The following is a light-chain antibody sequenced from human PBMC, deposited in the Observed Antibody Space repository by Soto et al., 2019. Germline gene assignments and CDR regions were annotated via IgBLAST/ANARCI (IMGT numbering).Light chain of an antibody. V-gene: IGLV2-14*01. J-gene: IGLJ2*01. Sequence: QSALTQPASVSGSPGQSITISCTGTASDVDGYNSVSWYQQLPGKAPKLMIYDVSNRPSGVSSRFSGSKSGSTASLTISGLQAEDEADYYCRSYSGSTTLGVVFGGGTKVTVL. CDR1: ASDVDGYNS. CDR3: RSYSGSTTLGVV. CDR2: DVS.